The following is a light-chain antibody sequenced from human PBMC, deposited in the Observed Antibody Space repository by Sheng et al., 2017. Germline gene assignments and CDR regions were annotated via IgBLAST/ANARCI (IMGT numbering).Light chain of an antibody. V-gene: IGKV3-20*01. CDR3: QQYGSSPPLT. Sequence: PGERATLSCRTSQSVSSSSLTWYQQKSGQAPRLLIYGASSRATGIPDRFSGSGSGTDFTLTISRLEPEDVAVYYCQQYGSSPPLTFGGGTKVEIK. J-gene: IGKJ4*01. CDR1: QSVSSSS. CDR2: GAS.